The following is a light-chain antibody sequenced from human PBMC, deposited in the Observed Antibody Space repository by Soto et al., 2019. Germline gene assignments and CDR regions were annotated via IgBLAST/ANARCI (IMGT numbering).Light chain of an antibody. CDR2: GAS. CDR1: QSVSSN. J-gene: IGKJ1*01. Sequence: EIVMTQSPATLSVSPGERATLSCRASQSVSSNLAWYQQKPGQAPRLLIYGASTRATGIPARFSGSGSGTEFTLTISSLQSEDFAVDYCQQYNNWPSFGQGTKVDIK. V-gene: IGKV3-15*01. CDR3: QQYNNWPS.